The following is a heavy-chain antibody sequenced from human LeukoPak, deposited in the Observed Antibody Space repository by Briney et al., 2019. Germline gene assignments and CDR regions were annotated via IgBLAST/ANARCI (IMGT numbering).Heavy chain of an antibody. D-gene: IGHD2-15*01. CDR1: GYTFTSYD. V-gene: IGHV1-8*01. Sequence: GASVKVSCEASGYTFTSYDINWVRQATGQGLEWMGWMNPNSGNTGYAQKFQGRVTMTRNTSISTAYMELSSLRSEDTAVYYCARGDPSGASFDYWGQGTLVTVSS. CDR2: MNPNSGNT. J-gene: IGHJ4*02. CDR3: ARGDPSGASFDY.